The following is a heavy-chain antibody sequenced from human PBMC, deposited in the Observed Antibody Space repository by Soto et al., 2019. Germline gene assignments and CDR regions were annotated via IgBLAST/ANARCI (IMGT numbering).Heavy chain of an antibody. Sequence: QITLKESGPTLVKPTQTLTLTCTFSGFSLSTSGVGVGWIRQPPGKALEWLALIYWDDDKRYSPSLKSRLTIAKDTPKNQVVLTMTIMDPVDTTTYYCAQKVAAAGIGCFDPWGQGTLVTVTS. CDR3: AQKVAAAGIGCFDP. V-gene: IGHV2-5*02. CDR1: GFSLSTSGVG. J-gene: IGHJ5*02. D-gene: IGHD6-13*01. CDR2: IYWDDDK.